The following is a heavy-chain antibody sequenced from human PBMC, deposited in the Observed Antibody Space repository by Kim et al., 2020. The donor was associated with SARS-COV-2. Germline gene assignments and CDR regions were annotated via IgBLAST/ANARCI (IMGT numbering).Heavy chain of an antibody. V-gene: IGHV6-1*01. D-gene: IGHD4-4*01. CDR2: TYYRSKWYN. CDR3: ARDRYDYSNYAYYYGMDV. CDR1: GDSVSSNSAA. J-gene: IGHJ6*02. Sequence: SQTPSLTCAISGDSVSSNSAAWNWIRQSPSRGLEWLGRTYYRSKWYNDYAVSVKSRITINPDTSKNQFSLQLNSVTPEDTAVYYCARDRYDYSNYAYYYGMDVWGQGTTVTVSS.